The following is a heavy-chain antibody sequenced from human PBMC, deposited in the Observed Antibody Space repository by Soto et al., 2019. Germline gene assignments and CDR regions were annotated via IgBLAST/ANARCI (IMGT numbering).Heavy chain of an antibody. Sequence: EVQLVESGGGLVQPGGSLRLSCAASGFTFSSYWMVWVRQAPGKGLEWVANIKPDGSEKYYVDSVKGRFTISRDNARKSLYLQMNSLRAEDTVVYYCVRDAHRGGDFDYWGQGTLVTVSS. D-gene: IGHD3-10*01. CDR1: GFTFSSYW. CDR2: IKPDGSEK. CDR3: VRDAHRGGDFDY. J-gene: IGHJ4*02. V-gene: IGHV3-7*04.